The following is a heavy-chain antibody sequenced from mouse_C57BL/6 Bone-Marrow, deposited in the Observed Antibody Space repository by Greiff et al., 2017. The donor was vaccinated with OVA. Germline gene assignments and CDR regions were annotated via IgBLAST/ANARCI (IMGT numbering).Heavy chain of an antibody. CDR2: ISDGGSYT. J-gene: IGHJ3*01. Sequence: EVKVEESGGGLVKPGGSLKLSCAASGFTFSSYAMSWVRQTPEKRLEWVATISDGGSYTYYPDNVKGRFTISRDNAKNNLYLQMSHLKSEDTAMYYCARDRGTGTGFAYWGQGTLVTVSA. CDR3: ARDRGTGTGFAY. D-gene: IGHD4-1*01. V-gene: IGHV5-4*01. CDR1: GFTFSSYA.